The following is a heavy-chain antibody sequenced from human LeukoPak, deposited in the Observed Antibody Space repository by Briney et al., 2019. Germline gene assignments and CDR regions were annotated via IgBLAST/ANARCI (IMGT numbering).Heavy chain of an antibody. CDR1: GFTFSNYG. CDR2: IWYDGSNK. Sequence: GGSLRLSCAASGFTFSNYGMHWVRQAPGKGLEWVALIWYDGSNKYYTDSVKGRLTTSRDNSKNTLYLQMNSLRAEDTAVYYCAREGPRGNSQFDYWGQGTLVTVSS. D-gene: IGHD2/OR15-2a*01. J-gene: IGHJ4*02. V-gene: IGHV3-33*01. CDR3: AREGPRGNSQFDY.